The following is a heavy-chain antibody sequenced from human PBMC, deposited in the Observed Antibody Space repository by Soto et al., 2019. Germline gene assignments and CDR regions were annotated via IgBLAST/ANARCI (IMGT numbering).Heavy chain of an antibody. CDR3: AKALIAAAGTWFDS. V-gene: IGHV1-2*02. CDR2: INPNSGGT. CDR1: GYPLPRPY. Sequence: CEASGYPLPRPYILCVREAPGQGLEWMGWINPNSGGTNYAQKFQGGVTMSRDTSISTAYVELSRLRSDDTAVYYCAKALIAAAGTWFDSWGQGTLVTV. D-gene: IGHD6-13*01. J-gene: IGHJ5*01.